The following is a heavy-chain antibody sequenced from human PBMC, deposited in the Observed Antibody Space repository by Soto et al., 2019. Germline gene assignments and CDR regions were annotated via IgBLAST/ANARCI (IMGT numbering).Heavy chain of an antibody. Sequence: SLRLSCEASGFFFRDYYMGGIGQCPGKGLETLCYIGATGATTYYAASVQGQVTISGDKANNSVFLHLSSLSAADTAVYYCAIGGGQIYYSGMDVWGQGTTVTVSS. CDR1: GFFFRDYY. CDR2: IGATGATT. J-gene: IGHJ6*02. D-gene: IGHD3-3*01. V-gene: IGHV3-11*01. CDR3: AIGGGQIYYSGMDV.